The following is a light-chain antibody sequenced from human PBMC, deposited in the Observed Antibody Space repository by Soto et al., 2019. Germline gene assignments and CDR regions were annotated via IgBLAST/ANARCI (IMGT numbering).Light chain of an antibody. J-gene: IGLJ2*01. CDR2: EVT. CDR3: NSYAGSDNFVV. V-gene: IGLV2-8*01. CDR1: SSDVGGYNY. Sequence: QSALTRPPSASGSPGQSVTISCAGTSSDVGGYNYVSWYQQHPGKAPKLIVYEVTKRPSGVPDRFSGSKSGNTASLTVSGLQAEDEADYYCNSYAGSDNFVVFGGGTKVTVL.